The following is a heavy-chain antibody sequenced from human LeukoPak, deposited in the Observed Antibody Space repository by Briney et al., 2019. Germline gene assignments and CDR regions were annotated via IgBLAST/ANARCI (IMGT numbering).Heavy chain of an antibody. Sequence: ASVTVSFKPSGYTFTVDHMHWVRQAPGQGLEWMGWINPNSGGTNYAQKFQGRVTMTRDTSISTAYMELSRLRFDDTAVYYCARDQGVTAFDYWGQGTLVTVSS. CDR2: INPNSGGT. CDR1: GYTFTVDH. J-gene: IGHJ4*02. D-gene: IGHD2-21*02. CDR3: ARDQGVTAFDY. V-gene: IGHV1-2*02.